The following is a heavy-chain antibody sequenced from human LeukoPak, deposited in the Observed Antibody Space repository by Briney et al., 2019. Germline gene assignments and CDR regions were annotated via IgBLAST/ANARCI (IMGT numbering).Heavy chain of an antibody. CDR3: ARDTASRRIDY. V-gene: IGHV3-48*03. J-gene: IGHJ4*02. CDR1: GFTFSSYE. CDR2: ISSSGSTK. Sequence: GGSLRLSCAASGFTFSSYEMNWVRQGPGKGLEWVSYISSSGSTKYYADSVKGRFTISGDDYKNTLSLQMNSLRVDDTAVYYCARDTASRRIDYWGQGTPVTVSS. D-gene: IGHD6-6*01.